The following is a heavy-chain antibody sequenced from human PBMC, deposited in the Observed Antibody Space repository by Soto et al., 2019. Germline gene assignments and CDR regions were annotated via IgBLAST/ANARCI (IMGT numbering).Heavy chain of an antibody. V-gene: IGHV4-30-4*01. Sequence: QLQLQESGPGLVKPSQTLSLTCTVSGGSISRGDYYWIWFRQPPRKGLEWIGYIYYSWSIYYNPSLKSRVTISVDTSKNQFSMKKSSGTAVDTAVYYCARVEDCSGGSCCCGLESWGQGSLVTVSS. CDR3: ARVEDCSGGSCCCGLES. D-gene: IGHD2-15*01. CDR2: IYYSWSI. J-gene: IGHJ4*02. CDR1: GGSISRGDYY.